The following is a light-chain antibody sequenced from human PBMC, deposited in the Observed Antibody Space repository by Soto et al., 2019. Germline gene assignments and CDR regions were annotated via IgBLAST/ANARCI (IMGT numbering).Light chain of an antibody. CDR1: QSVSSN. V-gene: IGKV3-15*01. Sequence: IMMTQSPATLSVSPGEIATLSCSASQSVSSNLAWHQQKPGQAPRILMYDASTRATGISARFSGSGSGTEFTLTISSLQSEDFAVYYCQQYHNWPITCGQGTRREIK. J-gene: IGKJ5*01. CDR3: QQYHNWPIT. CDR2: DAS.